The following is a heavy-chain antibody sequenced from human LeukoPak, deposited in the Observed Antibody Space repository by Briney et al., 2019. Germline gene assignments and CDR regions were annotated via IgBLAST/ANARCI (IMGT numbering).Heavy chain of an antibody. D-gene: IGHD6-19*01. CDR3: ARGRQWSRAAGFDY. Sequence: SETLSLTCAVYGGSFSGYYWSWMRQPPGKGLEWIGEINHSGSTNYNPSLKSRVTISVDTSKNQFSLKLSSVPAADTAVYYCARGRQWSRAAGFDYWGQGTLVTVSS. CDR2: INHSGST. CDR1: GGSFSGYY. J-gene: IGHJ4*02. V-gene: IGHV4-34*01.